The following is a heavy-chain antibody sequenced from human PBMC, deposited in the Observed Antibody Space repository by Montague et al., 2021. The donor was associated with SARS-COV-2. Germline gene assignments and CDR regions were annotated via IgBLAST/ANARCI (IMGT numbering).Heavy chain of an antibody. Sequence: TLSLTCTVSAGSLSSGSNYWSWIRQPAGKGLEWIGRVYTTGTTXYXXXXKRRVTISVDTSKNQFSLKLTSVTAADTAVYYCARAHSDSWSHHDNWGQGGLVTVSS. CDR3: ARAHSDSWSHHDN. CDR1: AGSLSSGSNY. D-gene: IGHD1-26*01. CDR2: VYTTGTT. J-gene: IGHJ4*02. V-gene: IGHV4-61*02.